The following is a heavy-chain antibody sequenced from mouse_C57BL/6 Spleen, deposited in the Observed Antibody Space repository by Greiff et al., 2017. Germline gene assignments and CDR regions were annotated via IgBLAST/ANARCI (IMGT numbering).Heavy chain of an antibody. J-gene: IGHJ4*01. Sequence: EVQLVESGGGLVKPGGSLKLSCAASGFTFSSYAMSWVRQTPEKRLEWVATISDGGSYTYYPDNVKGRFTISRDNAKNNLYLQMSHLKSEDTAMYYCARDDGYYEGYYARDYWGQGTSVTVSS. CDR3: ARDDGYYEGYYARDY. D-gene: IGHD2-3*01. V-gene: IGHV5-4*01. CDR1: GFTFSSYA. CDR2: ISDGGSYT.